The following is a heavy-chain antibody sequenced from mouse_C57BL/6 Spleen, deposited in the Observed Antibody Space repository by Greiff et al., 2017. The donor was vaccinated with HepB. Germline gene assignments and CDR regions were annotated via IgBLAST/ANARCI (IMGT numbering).Heavy chain of an antibody. J-gene: IGHJ1*03. D-gene: IGHD2-3*01. V-gene: IGHV1-50*01. CDR3: ARWNDGYYVGYFDV. CDR1: GYTFTSYW. CDR2: IDPSDSYT. Sequence: QVQLQQPGAELVKPGASVKLSCKASGYTFTSYWMQWVKQRPGQGLEWIGEIDPSDSYTNYNQKFKGKATLTVDTSSSTAYMQLSSLTSEDSAVYYCARWNDGYYVGYFDVWGTGTTVTVSS.